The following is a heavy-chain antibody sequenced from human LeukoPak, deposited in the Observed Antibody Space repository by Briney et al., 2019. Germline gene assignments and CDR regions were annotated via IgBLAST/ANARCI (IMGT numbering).Heavy chain of an antibody. CDR2: IGGSGVST. D-gene: IGHD6-19*01. V-gene: IGHV3-23*01. CDR3: APLAVADDYFDY. Sequence: PGGSLRLSCAASGFTFSSYGMSWVRQAPGKGLEWVSSIGGSGVSTYYADSVKGRFTISRDNSKNTLYLQMNSLRPEDTAVYYCAPLAVADDYFDYWGQETPVIISS. CDR1: GFTFSSYG. J-gene: IGHJ4*02.